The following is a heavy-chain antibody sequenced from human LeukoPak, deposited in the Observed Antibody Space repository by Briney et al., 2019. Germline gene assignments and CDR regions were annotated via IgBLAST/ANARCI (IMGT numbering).Heavy chain of an antibody. D-gene: IGHD3-10*01. CDR1: GFTFSSYW. Sequence: GGSLRLSCAASGFTFSSYWMSWVRQAPGKGLEWVANIKHDGSEKNYVDSVKGRFTISRDSAKNSLYLQMNSLRAEDTAVYYCARGVDYYGSGSHSDYWGQGILVTVSS. CDR3: ARGVDYYGSGSHSDY. V-gene: IGHV3-7*01. J-gene: IGHJ4*02. CDR2: IKHDGSEK.